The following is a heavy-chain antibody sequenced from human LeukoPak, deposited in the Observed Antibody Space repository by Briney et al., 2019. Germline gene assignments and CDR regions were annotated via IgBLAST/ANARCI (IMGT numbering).Heavy chain of an antibody. J-gene: IGHJ2*01. CDR2: INPSDGSA. V-gene: IGHV1-46*01. D-gene: IGHD3-22*01. CDR1: GYTFTSNY. CDR3: ARDRGKVVIATYWYFDL. Sequence: ASVKVSCEASGYTFTSNYMHWVRQAPGQGLEWMGIINPSDGSANSAQKFQGRVTMTRDTSTSTVYMELSSLRFEDTAVYYCARDRGKVVIATYWYFDLWGRGTLVTVSS.